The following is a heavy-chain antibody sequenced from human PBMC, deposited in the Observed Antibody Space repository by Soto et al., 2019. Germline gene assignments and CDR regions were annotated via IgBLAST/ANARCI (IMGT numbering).Heavy chain of an antibody. CDR2: INPNSGGT. CDR3: AREGRRRDGYNQHWLTAY. J-gene: IGHJ4*02. Sequence: ASVKVSCKASGYTFTGYYMHWVRQAPGQGLEWMGRINPNSGGTNYAQKFQGRVTMTRDTSISTAYMELSRLRSDDTAAYYCAREGRRRDGYNQHWLTAYWGQGTLVTVSS. D-gene: IGHD2-21*02. V-gene: IGHV1-2*06. CDR1: GYTFTGYY.